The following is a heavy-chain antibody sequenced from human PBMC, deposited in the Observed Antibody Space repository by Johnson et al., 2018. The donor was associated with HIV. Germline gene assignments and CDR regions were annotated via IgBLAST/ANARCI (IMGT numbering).Heavy chain of an antibody. CDR1: GLTFSSYT. J-gene: IGHJ3*01. Sequence: QVQLVESGGGVVQPGRSLRLSCAASGLTFSSYTLHWVRQAPGKGLEWVAVISYDGSNKYYADSVKGRFTISRDNSKNTLYLEMNSLRADDTAVYYCAGGARYTYDHDDVYLLQSFDYWGQGTMVTVSS. CDR3: AGGARYTYDHDDVYLLQSFDY. D-gene: IGHD3-16*01. V-gene: IGHV3-30*04. CDR2: ISYDGSNK.